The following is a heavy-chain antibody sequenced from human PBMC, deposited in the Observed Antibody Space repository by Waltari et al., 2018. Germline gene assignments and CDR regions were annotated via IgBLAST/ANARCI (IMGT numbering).Heavy chain of an antibody. Sequence: QVQLQQSGPGLVKPSQTLSLTCAVSGDSVAVNSADAWNWIRQSPSMGLEWRGRTYYRSKWSNEYAVSVRRRITINPYTSKNQFALHLNSVTPEDTVVYYCARGSSSSFDSWGQGILFTVSS. D-gene: IGHD6-13*01. CDR3: ARGSSSSFDS. CDR2: TYYRSKWSN. J-gene: IGHJ4*02. V-gene: IGHV6-1*01. CDR1: GDSVAVNSADA.